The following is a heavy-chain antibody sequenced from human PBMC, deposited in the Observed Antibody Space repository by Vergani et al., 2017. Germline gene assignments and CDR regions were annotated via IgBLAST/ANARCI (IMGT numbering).Heavy chain of an antibody. D-gene: IGHD3-16*01. J-gene: IGHJ4*02. CDR2: IQFDGSNQ. CDR3: AKHFRGWGIDY. V-gene: IGHV3-30*02. Sequence: QVQLVESVGGVVQRGGSLRLSCATSGFTLSNYDMQWIRQGPGKGLEFVAFIQFDGSNQYYADSVKGRFTLSRDFSKNTLYLQKNSLRTDDTATYYCAKHFRGWGIDYWGQGTQVIVSS. CDR1: GFTLSNYD.